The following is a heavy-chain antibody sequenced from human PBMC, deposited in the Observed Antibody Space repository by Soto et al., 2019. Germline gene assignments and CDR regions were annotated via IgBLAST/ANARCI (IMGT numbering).Heavy chain of an antibody. CDR3: ARDVEMVPDY. Sequence: SWCTETSYITQLARQSPGQRLEWMGWINAGNGNTKYSQKFQGRVTITRDTSASTAYMELSSLRSEDTAVYYCARDVEMVPDYWGQGTLVIVSS. CDR1: WCTETSYI. D-gene: IGHD2-15*01. J-gene: IGHJ4*02. V-gene: IGHV1-3*01. CDR2: INAGNGNT.